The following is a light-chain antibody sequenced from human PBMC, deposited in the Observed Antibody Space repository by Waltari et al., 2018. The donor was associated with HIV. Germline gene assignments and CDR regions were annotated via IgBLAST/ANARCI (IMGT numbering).Light chain of an antibody. CDR2: LNRDGSH. CDR1: HRHSYYA. J-gene: IGLJ2*01. Sequence: QLLLTQSPSASASLGASVRLPCPLSHRHSYYALPRHPQQPEKGPRFLMRLNRDGSHNKGDGISDRFSGSSSGAERYLTISSLQAEDEGDYHCQTWGAGIQVFGGGTKLTVL. CDR3: QTWGAGIQV. V-gene: IGLV4-69*01.